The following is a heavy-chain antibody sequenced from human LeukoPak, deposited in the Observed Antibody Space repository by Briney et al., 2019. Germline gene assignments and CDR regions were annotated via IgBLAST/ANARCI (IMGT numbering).Heavy chain of an antibody. D-gene: IGHD1-14*01. CDR2: IKAKTDGGTT. J-gene: IGHJ4*02. CDR1: GFTFSNHF. Sequence: GGSLRLSCSTSGFTFSNHFMHWVRQAPGKGLEWVGRIKAKTDGGTTEYAAPVKGRFTISRDDSENMVYLQMNSLETEDTAVYYCRTNRDFWGQGTLVTVSS. CDR3: RTNRDF. V-gene: IGHV3-15*07.